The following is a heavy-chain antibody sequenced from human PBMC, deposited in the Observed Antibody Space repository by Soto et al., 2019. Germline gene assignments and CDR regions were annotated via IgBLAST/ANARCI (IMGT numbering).Heavy chain of an antibody. CDR2: IKEDGSEE. CDR3: ASPRGGGYRIFDY. V-gene: IGHV3-7*01. D-gene: IGHD1-26*01. J-gene: IGHJ4*02. Sequence: EVKLVESGGGLVRPGGSLRLSCVASGFTFRSYWMTWIRQAPGKGLEWVGNIKEDGSEEKYVDSVKGRFTIPRDNAKNSLYLQINSLRVEDTAIYYCASPRGGGYRIFDYWGRGTLVTVSS. CDR1: GFTFRSYW.